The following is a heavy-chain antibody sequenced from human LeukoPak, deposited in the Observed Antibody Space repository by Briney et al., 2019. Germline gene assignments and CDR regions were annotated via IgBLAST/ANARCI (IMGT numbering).Heavy chain of an antibody. J-gene: IGHJ4*02. D-gene: IGHD4-17*01. V-gene: IGHV3-21*01. CDR3: ARDEGRSYGDYDYHY. Sequence: SGGSLRLSCAASGFTFSSYSMNWVRQAPGKGLEWVSSISSSSSYIYYADSVKGRFTISRDNAKNSLYLQMNSLRAEDTAVYYCARDEGRSYGDYDYHYWGQGTLVTVSS. CDR1: GFTFSSYS. CDR2: ISSSSSYI.